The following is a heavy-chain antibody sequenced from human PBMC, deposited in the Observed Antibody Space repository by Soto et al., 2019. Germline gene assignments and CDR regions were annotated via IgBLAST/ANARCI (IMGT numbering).Heavy chain of an antibody. CDR1: GGTFSSYA. V-gene: IGHV1-69*13. Sequence: SVKVSCKASGGTFSSYAISWVRQAPGQGLEWMGGIIPIFGTANYAQKFQGRVTITADESTSTAYMELSSLRSEDTAAYYCARERGGSYYGMDVWGQGTTVTVSS. D-gene: IGHD1-26*01. J-gene: IGHJ6*02. CDR2: IIPIFGTA. CDR3: ARERGGSYYGMDV.